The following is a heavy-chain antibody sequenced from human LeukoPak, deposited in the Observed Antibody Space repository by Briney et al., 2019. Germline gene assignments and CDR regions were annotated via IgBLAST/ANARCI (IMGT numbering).Heavy chain of an antibody. CDR1: GVTFSSYV. J-gene: IGHJ3*01. CDR2: ISGSGGGT. V-gene: IGHV3-23*01. CDR3: VQEGPRGLAFDV. Sequence: GGSLRLSCEASGVTFSSYVMSWVRQAPGKGPEWVSGISGSGGGTYYADSVKGRFAISRDNSKNTLYLQMNSLRAEDSAVYYCVQEGPRGLAFDVWGQGTRVTVSS.